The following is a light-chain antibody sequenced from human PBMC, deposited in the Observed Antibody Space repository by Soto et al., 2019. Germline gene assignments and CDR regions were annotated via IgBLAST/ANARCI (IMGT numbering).Light chain of an antibody. Sequence: QSVLTQPPSVSGAPGQRATISCTGSSSKIGAGYDVHWYQQLPGTAPKLLIYGNSNRPSGVPDRFSGSKSGTSASLAITGLQAEDEADYYCQSYDSSLSGSYVFGTGTKVTVL. J-gene: IGLJ1*01. CDR1: SSKIGAGYD. CDR2: GNS. CDR3: QSYDSSLSGSYV. V-gene: IGLV1-40*01.